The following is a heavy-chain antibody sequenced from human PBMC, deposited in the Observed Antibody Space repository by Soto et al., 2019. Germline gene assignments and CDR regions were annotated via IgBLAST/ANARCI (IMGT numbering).Heavy chain of an antibody. V-gene: IGHV3-74*01. CDR1: GFTFSRYW. CDR3: ARETYRRFYFDF. D-gene: IGHD1-1*01. Sequence: EVQLVESGGGLVQPGGSLRLSCATSGFTFSRYWMHWVRQAPGKGLVWVSHITSDGSTTSYGDSVKGRFTISRDNAKNTLYLQMNSLRAADTAVYYCARETYRRFYFDFWGQGTLVTVSS. CDR2: ITSDGSTT. J-gene: IGHJ4*02.